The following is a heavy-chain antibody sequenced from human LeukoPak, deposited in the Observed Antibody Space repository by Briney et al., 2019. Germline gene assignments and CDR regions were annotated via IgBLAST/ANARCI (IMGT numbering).Heavy chain of an antibody. Sequence: ASVKVSCKASGYTFTSYDINWVRQATGQGLEWMGWMNPNSGNTGYAQKFQGRVTITRNTSISTAYMELSSLRSEDTAVYYCARWYSSSSGLFDYWGQGTLVTVSS. J-gene: IGHJ4*02. V-gene: IGHV1-8*03. CDR1: GYTFTSYD. D-gene: IGHD6-6*01. CDR2: MNPNSGNT. CDR3: ARWYSSSSGLFDY.